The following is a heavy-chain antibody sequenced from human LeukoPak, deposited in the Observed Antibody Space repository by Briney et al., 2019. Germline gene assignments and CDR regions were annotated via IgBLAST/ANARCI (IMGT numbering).Heavy chain of an antibody. V-gene: IGHV5-51*01. CDR2: IYPGDSHT. D-gene: IGHD5-24*01. CDR3: ARHGDGYNAYYYYYYMDV. Sequence: GESLKISCKGSGYSFSSYWIGWVRQMPGKGLEWMGIIYPGDSHTRYSPSFQGQVTISADKSISTAYLQWSSLKASDTAIYYCARHGDGYNAYYYYYYMDVWAKGTTVTVSS. J-gene: IGHJ6*03. CDR1: GYSFSSYW.